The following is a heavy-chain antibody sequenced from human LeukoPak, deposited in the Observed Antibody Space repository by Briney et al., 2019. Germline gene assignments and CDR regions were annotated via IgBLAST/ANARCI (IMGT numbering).Heavy chain of an antibody. Sequence: PSQTLSLTCTVSGGSISSGDYYWSWIRQPPGKGLEWIGYIYYSGSTYYNPSLKSRVTISVDTSKNQFSLKLSSVTAADTAVYYCARGYDGSLGHWFDPWGQGALVTVSS. J-gene: IGHJ5*02. CDR3: ARGYDGSLGHWFDP. V-gene: IGHV4-30-4*08. CDR1: GGSISSGDYY. D-gene: IGHD3-22*01. CDR2: IYYSGST.